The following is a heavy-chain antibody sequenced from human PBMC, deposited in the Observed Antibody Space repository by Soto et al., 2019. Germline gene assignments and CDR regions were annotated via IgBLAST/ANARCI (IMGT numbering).Heavy chain of an antibody. CDR2: ISAYNANA. V-gene: IGHV1-18*01. CDR1: GYTFRNCG. CDR3: ARENSYFDY. J-gene: IGHJ4*02. Sequence: QIQLLQSGAEVKKPGASVKVTCKASGYTFRNCGISWVRQAPGQGLEWMGWISAYNANANYAQKFQGRLTMTADTSTSTAYMELRSLRSDHTAVYYCARENSYFDYWGQGTLVTVSS.